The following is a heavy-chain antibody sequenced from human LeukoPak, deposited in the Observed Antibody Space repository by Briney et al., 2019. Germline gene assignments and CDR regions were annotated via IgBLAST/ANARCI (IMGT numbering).Heavy chain of an antibody. CDR1: GGTFSSYT. J-gene: IGHJ4*02. Sequence: GSSVKVSCKASGGTFSSYTFSWVRQAPGQGLEWMGRIIPILGIANYAQKFQGRVTITADKSTSTAYMELSSLRSEDTAVYYCARGPLRGYYDSSGYYYGYWGQGTLVTVSS. CDR3: ARGPLRGYYDSSGYYYGY. V-gene: IGHV1-69*02. CDR2: IIPILGIA. D-gene: IGHD3-22*01.